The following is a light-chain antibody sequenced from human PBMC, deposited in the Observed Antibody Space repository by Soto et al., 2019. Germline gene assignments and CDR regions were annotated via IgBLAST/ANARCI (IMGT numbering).Light chain of an antibody. CDR2: AAS. J-gene: IGKJ2*03. CDR3: QQSYSTPR. CDR1: QSISSY. Sequence: DIQMTQSPSSLSASVGDRVTITCRASQSISSYLNWYQQKPGKAPKLLIYAASSLQSGVPSRFSGSGSRTDFTLTISSLQPEDFATYYCQQSYSTPRFGQGTKLEIK. V-gene: IGKV1-39*01.